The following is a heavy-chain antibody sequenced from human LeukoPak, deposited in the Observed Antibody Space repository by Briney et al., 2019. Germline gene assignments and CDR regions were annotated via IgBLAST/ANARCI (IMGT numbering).Heavy chain of an antibody. V-gene: IGHV4-39*01. D-gene: IGHD2-2*01. Sequence: PSQTLSLTCTVSGGSISSGDYYWSWIRQPPGKGLEWIGSIYYSGSTYYNPSLKSRVTISVDTSKNQFSLKLSSVTAADTAVYYCARHRLPPAGDYHIVVVPAAMKYWFDPWGQGTLVTVSS. CDR3: ARHRLPPAGDYHIVVVPAAMKYWFDP. J-gene: IGHJ5*02. CDR2: IYYSGST. CDR1: GGSISSGDYY.